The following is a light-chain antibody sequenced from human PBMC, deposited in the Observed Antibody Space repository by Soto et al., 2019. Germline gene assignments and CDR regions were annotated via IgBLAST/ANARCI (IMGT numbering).Light chain of an antibody. CDR2: EVS. V-gene: IGLV2-14*01. Sequence: SALTQPASVSGSPGQSITISCTGTSSDVGAYNYVSWYQQHPGKAPKLMIYEVSNRPSGVSDRFSGSRSVNTASLTISGLQAEDESDYYCISYTSSSTWVFGGGTKLTVL. CDR3: ISYTSSSTWV. CDR1: SSDVGAYNY. J-gene: IGLJ3*02.